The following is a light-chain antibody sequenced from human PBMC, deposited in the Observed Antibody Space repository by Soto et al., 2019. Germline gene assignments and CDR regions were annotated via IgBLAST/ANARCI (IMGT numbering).Light chain of an antibody. Sequence: ESVLTQSPGTLSLSPGERATLSCRASQSVSSNYLAWYQQKPGQAPRLLIYGASTRATGIPARFSGSGSGTEFTLTINSLQSEDFAVYYCQQYNNWPRTFGQGTKVDIK. CDR3: QQYNNWPRT. CDR2: GAS. CDR1: QSVSSN. J-gene: IGKJ1*01. V-gene: IGKV3-15*01.